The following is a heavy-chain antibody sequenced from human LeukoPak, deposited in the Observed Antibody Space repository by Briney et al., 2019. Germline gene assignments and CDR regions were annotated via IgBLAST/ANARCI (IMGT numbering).Heavy chain of an antibody. CDR1: GFTFSDYG. J-gene: IGHJ4*02. D-gene: IGHD3-10*01. V-gene: IGHV3-30*02. CDR3: AKDDAWLRFGE. Sequence: AGGSLRLSCAASGFTFSDYGMHWVRQAPGKGLEWVAFIRYDGSHKYYVDSVKGRFIISRDNSKNTLYLQMNSLRAEDTAVYYCAKDDAWLRFGEWSQGTLVTVSS. CDR2: IRYDGSHK.